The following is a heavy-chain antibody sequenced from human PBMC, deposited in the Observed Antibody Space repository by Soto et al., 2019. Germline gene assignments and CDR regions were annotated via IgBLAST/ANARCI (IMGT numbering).Heavy chain of an antibody. Sequence: TLSLTGSVSGASISTVGHYWTWIRQPPGKGLEWIGSIYHTGSTYYSKSLRSRLTMSVDTSKSQFSLRLSSVTAADTAVYYCARATGTLRSRNCDYWGQGSLVTVSS. D-gene: IGHD1-1*01. CDR2: IYHTGST. J-gene: IGHJ4*02. V-gene: IGHV4-31*03. CDR1: GASISTVGHY. CDR3: ARATGTLRSRNCDY.